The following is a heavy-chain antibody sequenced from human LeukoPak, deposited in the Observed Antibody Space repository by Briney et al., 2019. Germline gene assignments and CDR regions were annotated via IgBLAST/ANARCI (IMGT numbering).Heavy chain of an antibody. CDR3: ARVYAGNWDNPPFDY. CDR1: GFTFSSYS. D-gene: IGHD1/OR15-1a*01. CDR2: ISSSPSTI. Sequence: GGSLRLSCAASGFTFSSYSMDWVRQAPGKGLEWVSYISSSPSTIYYADSVKGRFTISRDNAKNSLYLQMNSLRAEDTAVYYCARVYAGNWDNPPFDYWGQGTLVTVSS. V-gene: IGHV3-48*04. J-gene: IGHJ4*02.